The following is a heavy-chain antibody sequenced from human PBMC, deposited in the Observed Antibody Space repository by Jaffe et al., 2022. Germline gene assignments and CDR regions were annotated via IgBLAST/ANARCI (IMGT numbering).Heavy chain of an antibody. J-gene: IGHJ4*02. CDR1: GFTFSSYE. D-gene: IGHD3-10*01. V-gene: IGHV3-48*03. CDR2: ISSSGSTI. Sequence: EVQLVESGGGLVQPGGSLRLSCAASGFTFSSYEMNWVRQAPGKGLEWVSYISSSGSTIYYADSVKGRFTISRDNAKNSLYLQMNSLRAEDTAVYYCAGRELLWFGGGNFDYWGQGTLVTVSS. CDR3: AGRELLWFGGGNFDY.